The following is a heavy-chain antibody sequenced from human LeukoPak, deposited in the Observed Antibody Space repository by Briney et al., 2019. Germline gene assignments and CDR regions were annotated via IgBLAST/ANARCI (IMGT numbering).Heavy chain of an antibody. Sequence: GGSLRLSCAASGFTFSNYWIHWVRQAPGKGLVWASLINSDGSYTKYADSVKGRFTISRDNAKNTLYLQMNSLRAEDTAVYYCARRLYCSGGNCYSNDAFDIWGRGTMVTVSS. D-gene: IGHD2-15*01. CDR1: GFTFSNYW. CDR3: ARRLYCSGGNCYSNDAFDI. V-gene: IGHV3-74*03. CDR2: INSDGSYT. J-gene: IGHJ3*02.